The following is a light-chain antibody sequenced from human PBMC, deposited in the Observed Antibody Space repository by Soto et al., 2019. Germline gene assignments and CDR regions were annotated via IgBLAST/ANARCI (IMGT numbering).Light chain of an antibody. CDR1: QSVSSH. Sequence: EIRMTKSPATLSVSPGDNATLSCRASQSVSSHVVWYQQKPGQAPRLLISDSSTRAPGIPARFSGSGSGTEFTLTISSLQSDDFAVYYCQQFGDWPSFGLGTKVDI. CDR3: QQFGDWPS. CDR2: DSS. J-gene: IGKJ1*01. V-gene: IGKV3D-15*01.